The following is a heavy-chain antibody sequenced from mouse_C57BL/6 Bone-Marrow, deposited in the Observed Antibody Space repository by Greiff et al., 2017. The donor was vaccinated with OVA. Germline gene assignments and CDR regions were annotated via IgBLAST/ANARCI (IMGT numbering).Heavy chain of an antibody. CDR3: ARDDYGYF. CDR2: INPYNGGT. J-gene: IGHJ2*01. V-gene: IGHV1-19*01. Sequence: EVQLQQSGPVLVKPGASLKMSCKASGYTFTDYYMNWVKQSHGKSLEWIGVINPYNGGTSYNQKFKGKATLTVDKSSSTAYMELNILTSEDSAVYYCARDDYGYFWGPGTTLTVSS. CDR1: GYTFTDYY. D-gene: IGHD1-2*01.